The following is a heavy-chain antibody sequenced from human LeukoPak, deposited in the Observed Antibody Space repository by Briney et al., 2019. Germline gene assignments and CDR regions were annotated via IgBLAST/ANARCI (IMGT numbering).Heavy chain of an antibody. V-gene: IGHV4-59*01. D-gene: IGHD2-15*01. CDR3: ARGGWSLDY. CDR1: GGSISNYY. CDR2: IYYSGST. J-gene: IGHJ4*01. Sequence: PSETLSLTCTVSGGSISNYYWSLLRHPPGKGLEWIGYIYYSGSTNYNPSLKRRLTISVDTSKNQCSLKLSSVTAADTAVYYCARGGWSLDYWGHGTLVTVSS.